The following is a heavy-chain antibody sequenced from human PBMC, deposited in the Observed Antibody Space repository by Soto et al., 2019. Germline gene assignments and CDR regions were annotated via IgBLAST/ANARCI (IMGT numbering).Heavy chain of an antibody. CDR3: ASDGPLLQLWFCFDI. V-gene: IGHV3-30-3*01. CDR1: GFTFSSYA. CDR2: ISYDGSNK. J-gene: IGHJ3*02. Sequence: QVQLVESGGGVVQPGRSLRLSCAASGFTFSSYAMHWVRQAPGKGLEWVAVISYDGSNKYYADSVKGRFTISRDNSKNTLYLQMNSLRAEDTAVYYCASDGPLLQLWFCFDIWGQGTMVTVSS. D-gene: IGHD5-18*01.